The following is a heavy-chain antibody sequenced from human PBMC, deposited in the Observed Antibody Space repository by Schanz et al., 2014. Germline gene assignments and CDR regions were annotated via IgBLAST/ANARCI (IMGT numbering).Heavy chain of an antibody. Sequence: VQLVQSGAEVKRPGASVRVSCKSSGYTFTSYDFNWGRQAPGQGLEWMGIINPSGGGASYALRFQGRVSVTSDASRNSVCMELSSQRSDATAVYYCTRLGTDMAVAVSVIDTCYYYMDVWGDGTAVTVSS. V-gene: IGHV1-46*01. CDR3: TRLGTDMAVAVSVIDTCYYYMDV. D-gene: IGHD6-19*01. CDR2: INPSGGGA. CDR1: GYTFTSYD. J-gene: IGHJ6*03.